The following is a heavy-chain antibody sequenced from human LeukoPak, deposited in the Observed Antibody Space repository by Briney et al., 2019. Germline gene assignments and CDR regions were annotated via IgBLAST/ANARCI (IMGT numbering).Heavy chain of an antibody. CDR3: AREYYDILTGYNYYMDV. J-gene: IGHJ6*03. CDR2: IKQDGSEK. CDR1: GFTFSSYW. Sequence: GGSLRLSCAASGFTFSSYWMSWVRQAPGKGLEWVANIKQDGSEKYYVDSVKGRFTISRDNAKNSLYLQMNSLRAEDTAVYYCAREYYDILTGYNYYMDVWGKGTTVTISS. D-gene: IGHD3-9*01. V-gene: IGHV3-7*01.